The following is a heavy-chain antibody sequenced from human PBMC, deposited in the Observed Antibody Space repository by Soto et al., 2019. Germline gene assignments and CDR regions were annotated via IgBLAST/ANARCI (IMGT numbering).Heavy chain of an antibody. CDR3: ARGIYSSSSRGNDY. J-gene: IGHJ4*02. CDR1: GGSFSGYY. D-gene: IGHD6-6*01. Sequence: XETLSLTCAVYGGSFSGYYWSWIRQPPGKGLEWIGEINHSGSTNYNPSLKSRVTISVDTSKNQFSLKLSSVTAADTAVYYCARGIYSSSSRGNDYWGQGPLVTVSS. CDR2: INHSGST. V-gene: IGHV4-34*01.